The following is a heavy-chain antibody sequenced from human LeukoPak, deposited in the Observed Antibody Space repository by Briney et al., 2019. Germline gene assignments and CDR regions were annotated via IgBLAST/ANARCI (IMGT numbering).Heavy chain of an antibody. Sequence: GASVKVSCKASGGTFSSYAISWVRQAPGQGLEWMGGIIPIFGTANYAQKFQGRVTITADESTSTAYMELSSLRSEDTAVYYCARDPRYYDFWSGYYDSSYGMDVWGQGTTATVSS. CDR3: ARDPRYYDFWSGYYDSSYGMDV. D-gene: IGHD3-3*01. V-gene: IGHV1-69*13. CDR2: IIPIFGTA. CDR1: GGTFSSYA. J-gene: IGHJ6*02.